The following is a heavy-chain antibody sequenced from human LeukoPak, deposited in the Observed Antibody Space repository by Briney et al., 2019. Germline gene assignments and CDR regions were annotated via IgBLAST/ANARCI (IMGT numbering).Heavy chain of an antibody. D-gene: IGHD4-17*01. Sequence: SETLSLTCTVSGGSISSGSYDWSWIRQPAGKGLEWIGRIYTSGSTNYNPSLKSRVTISLDTSKNQFSLKLSSVTAADTAVYYCANSIDFDYGDYYFDYWGQGALVTTSS. CDR2: IYTSGST. J-gene: IGHJ4*02. V-gene: IGHV4-61*02. CDR3: ANSIDFDYGDYYFDY. CDR1: GGSISSGSYD.